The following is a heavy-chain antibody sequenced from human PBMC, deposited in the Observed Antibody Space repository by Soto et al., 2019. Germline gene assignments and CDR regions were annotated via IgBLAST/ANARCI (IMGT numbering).Heavy chain of an antibody. CDR1: GGSFSGYY. CDR2: INHSGST. Sequence: SETLSLTCAVYGGSFSGYYWSWIRQPPGKGLEWIGEINHSGSTNYNPSLKSRVTISVDTSKNQFSLKLNSVTAADTAVYYCARGPGILNPWGQGILVTVSS. D-gene: IGHD3-9*01. V-gene: IGHV4-34*01. CDR3: ARGPGILNP. J-gene: IGHJ5*02.